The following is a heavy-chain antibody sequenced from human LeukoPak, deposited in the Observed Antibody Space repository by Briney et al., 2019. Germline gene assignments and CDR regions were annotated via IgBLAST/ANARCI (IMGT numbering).Heavy chain of an antibody. CDR2: IYPGDSDT. D-gene: IGHD3-10*01. CDR3: ARQTFPLWFGDRSPYFDY. CDR1: GYSSTSYW. V-gene: IGHV5-51*01. J-gene: IGHJ4*02. Sequence: GASLKISCKGSGYSSTSYWIGWVRQIPGKGLEWMGIIYPGDSDTRYSPSFQGQVTISADKSISTAYLQWSSLKASDTAMYYCARQTFPLWFGDRSPYFDYWGQGTLVTVSS.